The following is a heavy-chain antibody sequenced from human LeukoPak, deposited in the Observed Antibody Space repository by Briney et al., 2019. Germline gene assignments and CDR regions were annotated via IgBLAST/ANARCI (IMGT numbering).Heavy chain of an antibody. D-gene: IGHD3-10*01. V-gene: IGHV3-53*01. CDR3: ARDFFGSGSYYGWFDP. Sequence: PGGSLRLSCAASGFTVSSNYMSWVRQAPGKGLEWVSVIYSGGSTYYADSVKGRFTIFRDNSKNTLYLQMNSLRAEDTAVYYCARDFFGSGSYYGWFDPWGQGTLVTVSS. CDR2: IYSGGST. CDR1: GFTVSSNY. J-gene: IGHJ5*02.